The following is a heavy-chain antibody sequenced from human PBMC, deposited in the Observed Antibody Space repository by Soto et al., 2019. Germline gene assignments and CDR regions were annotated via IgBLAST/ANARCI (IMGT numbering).Heavy chain of an antibody. CDR2: INPNRGGT. Sequence: GASVKVSCKASGYTFRGFYMHGVRQAPGQGLEWMGWINPNRGGTKSAEKFQGRVPMTRDTSISTAYMELSRLTSEIPAVHSCPSAAVTGTAGLNFWGQGTQVTVSS. CDR1: GYTFRGFY. J-gene: IGHJ4*02. CDR3: PSAAVTGTAGLNF. V-gene: IGHV1-2*02. D-gene: IGHD6-19*01.